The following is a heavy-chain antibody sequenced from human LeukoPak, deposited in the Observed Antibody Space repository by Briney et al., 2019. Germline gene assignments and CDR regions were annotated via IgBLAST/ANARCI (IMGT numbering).Heavy chain of an antibody. Sequence: SETLSLTCTVSGGSISSYYWSWIRQPPGKGLEWIGYIYYSGSTNYNPSLKSRVTISVDTSKNQFSLKLSSVTAADTAVYYCATGYYYYYMDVWGKGTTVTVSS. J-gene: IGHJ6*03. CDR3: ATGYYYYYMDV. V-gene: IGHV4-59*01. CDR2: IYYSGST. CDR1: GGSISSYY.